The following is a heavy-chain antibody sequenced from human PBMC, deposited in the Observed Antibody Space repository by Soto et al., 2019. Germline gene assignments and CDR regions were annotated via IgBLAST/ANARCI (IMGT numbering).Heavy chain of an antibody. CDR3: AKNAPNFDWLPHGTPFDY. J-gene: IGHJ4*02. Sequence: GGSLRLSCAASGFTFSSYAMSWVRQAPGKGLEWVSAISGSGGSTYYADSVKGRFTISRDNSKNTLYLQMNSLRAEDTAVYYCAKNAPNFDWLPHGTPFDYWGQGTLVTVSS. D-gene: IGHD3-9*01. CDR1: GFTFSSYA. CDR2: ISGSGGST. V-gene: IGHV3-23*01.